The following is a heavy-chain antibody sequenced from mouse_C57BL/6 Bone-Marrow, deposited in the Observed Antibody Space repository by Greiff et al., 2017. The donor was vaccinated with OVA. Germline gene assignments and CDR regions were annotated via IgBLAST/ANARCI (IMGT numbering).Heavy chain of an antibody. CDR2: IDPETGGT. Sequence: QVQLQQSGAELVRPGASVTLSCKASGYTFTDYEMHWVKQTPVHGLEWIGAIDPETGGTAYNQKFKGKAILTADKSSSTAYMELRSLTSEDSAVYYCTRYYGGSLYWYFGVWGTGTTVSVS. V-gene: IGHV1-15*01. CDR1: GYTFTDYE. J-gene: IGHJ1*03. D-gene: IGHD1-1*01. CDR3: TRYYGGSLYWYFGV.